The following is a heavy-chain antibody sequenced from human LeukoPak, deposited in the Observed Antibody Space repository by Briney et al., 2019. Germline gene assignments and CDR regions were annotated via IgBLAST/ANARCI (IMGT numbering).Heavy chain of an antibody. J-gene: IGHJ6*02. CDR1: GFTFSTYG. CDR3: AKVVSGSCSYYYYGVDV. Sequence: PGGSLRLSCAASGFTFSTYGMHWVRQAPGKGLEWVAVISYDGSNKYYADSVKGRFTISRDNSKNTLYLQMNSLRAEDTAVYYYAKVVSGSCSYYYYGVDVWGQGTTVTVSS. CDR2: ISYDGSNK. V-gene: IGHV3-30*18. D-gene: IGHD1-26*01.